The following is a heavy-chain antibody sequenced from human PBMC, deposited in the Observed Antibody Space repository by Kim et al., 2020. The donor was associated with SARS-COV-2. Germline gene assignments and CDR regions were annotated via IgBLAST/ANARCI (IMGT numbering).Heavy chain of an antibody. Sequence: SETLSLTCAVYGGSFSGYYWSWIRQPPGKGLEWIGEINHSGSTNYNPSLKSRVTISVDTSKNQFSLKLSSVTAADTAVYYCAREVWGSYGGNSRKYYYYYYGMDVWGQGTTVTVSS. D-gene: IGHD4-17*01. J-gene: IGHJ6*02. CDR2: INHSGST. CDR3: AREVWGSYGGNSRKYYYYYYGMDV. CDR1: GGSFSGYY. V-gene: IGHV4-34*01.